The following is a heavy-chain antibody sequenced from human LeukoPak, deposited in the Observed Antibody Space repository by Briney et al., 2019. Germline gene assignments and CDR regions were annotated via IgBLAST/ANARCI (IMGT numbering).Heavy chain of an antibody. CDR2: INISGTNT. Sequence: GGSLRLSCAASGFTFNVYYMSWIRQAPGKGLEWLSYINISGTNTHYADSVKGRFTISRYNAKNSLYLQMNSLRAEDTAVYYCARDPTYDNSGYAWFDPWGQGTLVTVSS. CDR1: GFTFNVYY. V-gene: IGHV3-11*01. D-gene: IGHD3-22*01. CDR3: ARDPTYDNSGYAWFDP. J-gene: IGHJ5*02.